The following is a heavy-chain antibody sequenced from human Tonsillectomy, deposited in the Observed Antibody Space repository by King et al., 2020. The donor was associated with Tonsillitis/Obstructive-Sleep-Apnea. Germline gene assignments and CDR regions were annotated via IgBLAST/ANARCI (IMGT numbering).Heavy chain of an antibody. CDR2: ISYDGSNK. J-gene: IGHJ4*02. Sequence: VQLVESGGGVVQPGRSLRLSCAASGFTFTSYAMHWVRQAPGKGLEWVAVISYDGSNKYYADSVKGRLTISRDNPKDTLYLQMDSLRAEDTAVYYCAREPRDSRGAPTILLDYWGQGTLVTVSS. CDR1: GFTFTSYA. V-gene: IGHV3-33*01. D-gene: IGHD3-9*01. CDR3: AREPRDSRGAPTILLDY.